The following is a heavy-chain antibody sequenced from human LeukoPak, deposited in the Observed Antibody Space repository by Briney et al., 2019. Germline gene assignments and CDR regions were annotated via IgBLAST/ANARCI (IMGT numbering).Heavy chain of an antibody. D-gene: IGHD1-26*01. J-gene: IGHJ4*02. CDR1: GFTFSSYA. Sequence: GGSLRLSCAASGFTFSSYAMRWVRQAPGKGLEWVSAISCNGGSTYYADSVKGRFTISRDNSKNTLYLQMNSLSAEDTAVYYCAKDHRDRVGATGGGYWGQGTLVTVSS. CDR3: AKDHRDRVGATGGGY. CDR2: ISCNGGST. V-gene: IGHV3-23*01.